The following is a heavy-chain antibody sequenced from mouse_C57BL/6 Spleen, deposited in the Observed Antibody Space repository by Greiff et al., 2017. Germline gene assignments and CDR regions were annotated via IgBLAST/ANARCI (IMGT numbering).Heavy chain of an antibody. CDR2: INPSNGGT. CDR1: GYTFTSYW. Sequence: VQLQQSGTELVKPGASVKLSCKASGYTFTSYWMHWVKQRPGQGLEWIGNINPSNGGTNYNEKFKSKATLTVDKSSSTAYMQLSSLTSEDSAVYYCASYDYEASWFAYWGQGTLVTVSA. CDR3: ASYDYEASWFAY. D-gene: IGHD2-4*01. V-gene: IGHV1-53*01. J-gene: IGHJ3*01.